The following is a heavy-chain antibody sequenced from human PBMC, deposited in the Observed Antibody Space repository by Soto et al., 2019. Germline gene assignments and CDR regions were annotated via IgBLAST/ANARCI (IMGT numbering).Heavy chain of an antibody. D-gene: IGHD3-3*01. V-gene: IGHV4-59*08. J-gene: IGHJ6*03. CDR1: GGSISSYY. CDR2: IYYSGST. Sequence: QVQLQESGPGLVKPSETLSLTCTVSGGSISSYYWSWIRQPPGKGLEWIGYIYYSGSTNYNPSLKSRVTISVDTSKNQFSLKLSSVTAADTAVYYCARRGGDFWSGYYGPDYYYYYYMDVWGKGTTVTVSS. CDR3: ARRGGDFWSGYYGPDYYYYYYMDV.